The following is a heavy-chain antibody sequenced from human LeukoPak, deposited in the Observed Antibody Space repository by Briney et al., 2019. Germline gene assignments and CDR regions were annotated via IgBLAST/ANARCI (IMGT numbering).Heavy chain of an antibody. CDR3: ARWAGVLRFLEWLKPLDAFDI. CDR1: GYPFTTYG. Sequence: PQASVKVSCKASGYPFTTYGITWVRQAPGQGLEWMGWISTYNGDTNYAQKFQGRVTMTTDTSTNTAYIELRSLTSDDTAAYYCARWAGVLRFLEWLKPLDAFDIWGQGTMVTVSS. CDR2: ISTYNGDT. V-gene: IGHV1-18*01. J-gene: IGHJ3*02. D-gene: IGHD3-3*01.